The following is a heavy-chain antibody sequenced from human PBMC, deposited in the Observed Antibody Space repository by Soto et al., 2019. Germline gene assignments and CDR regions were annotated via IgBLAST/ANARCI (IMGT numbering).Heavy chain of an antibody. CDR2: IDESGDS. Sequence: SETLSLTCTVSGGPIRSSSHYWGWIRQSPGTGLEWIGSIDESGDSYYNPSLKSRVTIFVDTSKNQFSLKLISVTGTDSAIYYCAREGGYVDYWGQGTLVTVSS. J-gene: IGHJ4*02. CDR3: AREGGYVDY. V-gene: IGHV4-39*02. CDR1: GGPIRSSSHY. D-gene: IGHD1-1*01.